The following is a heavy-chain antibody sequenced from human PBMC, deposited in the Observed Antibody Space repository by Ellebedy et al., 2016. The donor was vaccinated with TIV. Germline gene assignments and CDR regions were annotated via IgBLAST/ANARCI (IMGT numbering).Heavy chain of an antibody. CDR2: MFYAGRT. D-gene: IGHD2-21*01. V-gene: IGHV4-59*13. CDR1: GGSLSGYY. CDR3: ARAGEGRSFHI. J-gene: IGHJ3*02. Sequence: SETLSLTXSVSGGSLSGYYWSWIRQPPGKGLEYIGYMFYAGRTNYNPSLRSRVTISLDTSKNQFSLNLISVTAADTAVYYCARAGEGRSFHIWGQGTMVTVSS.